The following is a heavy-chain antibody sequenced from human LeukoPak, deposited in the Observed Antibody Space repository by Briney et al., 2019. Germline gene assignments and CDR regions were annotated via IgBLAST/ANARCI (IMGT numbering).Heavy chain of an antibody. V-gene: IGHV3-21*01. CDR2: ISSSSSYI. CDR1: GFTFSSYS. J-gene: IGHJ4*02. D-gene: IGHD2-15*01. Sequence: GGSLRLSCAASGFTFSSYSMNWVRQAPGKGLEWVSSISSSSSYIYYADSVKGRFTISRDNAKNSLYLQMNSLRAKDTAVYYCARVYCSGGNCYSEYYFDYWGQGTLVTVSS. CDR3: ARVYCSGGNCYSEYYFDY.